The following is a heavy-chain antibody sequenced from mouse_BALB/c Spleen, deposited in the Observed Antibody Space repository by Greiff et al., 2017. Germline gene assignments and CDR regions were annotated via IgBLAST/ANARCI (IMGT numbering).Heavy chain of an antibody. CDR1: GFTFSSYT. CDR2: ISNGGGST. Sequence: EVKLVESGGGLVQPGGSLKLSCAASGFTFSSYTMSWVRQTPEKRLEWVAYISNGGGSTYYPDTVKGRFTISRDNAKNTLYLQMSSLKSEDTAMYYCARTTMITTTWFAYWGQGTLVTVSA. J-gene: IGHJ3*01. V-gene: IGHV5-12-2*01. CDR3: ARTTMITTTWFAY. D-gene: IGHD2-4*01.